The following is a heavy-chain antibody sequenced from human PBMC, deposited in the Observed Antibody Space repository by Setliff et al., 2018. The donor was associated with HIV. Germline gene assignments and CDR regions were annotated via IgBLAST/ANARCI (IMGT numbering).Heavy chain of an antibody. CDR3: ARESYGSGTYDY. D-gene: IGHD3-10*01. J-gene: IGHJ4*02. V-gene: IGHV4-34*01. Sequence: NPSETLSLTCAVYGGSFSGYYWSWIRQPPGKGLEWIGEINHSGSTNYNPSLKSRVTISIDTSKKQFSLRLTSVTAADSAVYYCARESYGSGTYDYWGQGTLVTVSS. CDR1: GGSFSGYY. CDR2: INHSGST.